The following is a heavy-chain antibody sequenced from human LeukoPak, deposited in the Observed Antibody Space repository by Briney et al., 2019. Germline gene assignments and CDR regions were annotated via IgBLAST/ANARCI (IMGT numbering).Heavy chain of an antibody. D-gene: IGHD1-20*01. V-gene: IGHV3-21*01. CDR3: ARDPPFIIGTTFFDY. Sequence: GGSLRLSCAASGFTFSGYSMNWVRQAPGKGLEWVSSISTSSTYIYYADSVKGRFTISRDNAKNSLYLQMNSLRAEDTAVYYCARDPPFIIGTTFFDYWGQGTLVTVSS. J-gene: IGHJ4*02. CDR2: ISTSSTYI. CDR1: GFTFSGYS.